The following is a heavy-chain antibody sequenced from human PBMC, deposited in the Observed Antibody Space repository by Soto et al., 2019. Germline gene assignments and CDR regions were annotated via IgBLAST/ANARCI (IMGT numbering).Heavy chain of an antibody. J-gene: IGHJ6*03. CDR2: FDPEDGET. CDR3: ATVAGDIVEQKDYYYYYYMDV. CDR1: GYTLTELS. V-gene: IGHV1-24*01. Sequence: ASVKVSCKVSGYTLTELSMHWVRQAPGKGLEWMGGFDPEDGETIYAQKFQGRVTMTEDTSTETAYMELSSLRSEDTAVYYCATVAGDIVEQKDYYYYYYMDVWGKGTTVTVSS. D-gene: IGHD2-15*01.